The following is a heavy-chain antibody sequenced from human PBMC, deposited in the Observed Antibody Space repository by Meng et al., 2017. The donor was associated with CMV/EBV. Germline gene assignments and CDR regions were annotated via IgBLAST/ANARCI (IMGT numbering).Heavy chain of an antibody. CDR2: INHSGSD. J-gene: IGHJ5*02. CDR1: GGSFSSYY. CDR3: ARGGGNDFWSGYSTTEFDP. D-gene: IGHD3-3*01. V-gene: IGHV4-34*01. Sequence: GSLRLSCAVYGGSFSSYYWSWIRQPPGKGLEWIGEINHSGSDNYNPSLTSRVSISVDTSKNQFSLKLSSVTDADTAVYYCARGGGNDFWSGYSTTEFDPWGQGTLVTVSS.